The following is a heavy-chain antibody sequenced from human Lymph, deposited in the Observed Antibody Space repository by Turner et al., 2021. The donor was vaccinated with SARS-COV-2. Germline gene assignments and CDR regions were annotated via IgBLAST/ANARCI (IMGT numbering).Heavy chain of an antibody. CDR1: GFTFSSYA. D-gene: IGHD3-22*01. Sequence: EVQLLESGGGLVQPGGSLRLSCAASGFTFSSYAMSWVRQAPGKGLEWVSAISSSGGYTYYADSVKGRFTISRDNSKNTLYLQMNSLRAEDTAVYYCAKGVRGAMIVVVIPYFDYWGQGTLVTVSS. J-gene: IGHJ4*02. CDR2: ISSSGGYT. V-gene: IGHV3-23*01. CDR3: AKGVRGAMIVVVIPYFDY.